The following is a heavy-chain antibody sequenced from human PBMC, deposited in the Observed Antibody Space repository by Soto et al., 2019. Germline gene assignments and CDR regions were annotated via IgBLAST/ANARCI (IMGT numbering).Heavy chain of an antibody. J-gene: IGHJ4*02. V-gene: IGHV4-59*08. CDR3: ARHNYLSPENFDY. Sequence: SETLSLTCTVSGGSISSYYWSWIRQPPGKGLEWIGYIYYSGSTNYNPSLKSRVTIPVDTSKNQFSLKLSSVTAADTAVYYCARHNYLSPENFDYWGQGTLVTVSS. D-gene: IGHD4-4*01. CDR2: IYYSGST. CDR1: GGSISSYY.